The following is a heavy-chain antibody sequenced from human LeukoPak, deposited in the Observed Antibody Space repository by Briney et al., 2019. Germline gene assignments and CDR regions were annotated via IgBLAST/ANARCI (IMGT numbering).Heavy chain of an antibody. CDR3: AKDRGVIFDSYFDY. CDR1: EFTFSTYT. J-gene: IGHJ4*02. CDR2: MSGSGGST. D-gene: IGHD3/OR15-3a*01. V-gene: IGHV3-23*01. Sequence: GGSLRLSCAASEFTFSTYTMNWVRQAPGKGLEWVSAMSGSGGSTNYADSVKGRFTISRDNFKNTLYLQMNSLRAEDTAVYYCAKDRGVIFDSYFDYWGQGTLVTVSS.